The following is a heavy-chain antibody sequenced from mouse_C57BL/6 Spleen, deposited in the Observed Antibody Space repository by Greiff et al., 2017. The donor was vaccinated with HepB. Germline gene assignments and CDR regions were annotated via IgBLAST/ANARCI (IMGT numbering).Heavy chain of an antibody. J-gene: IGHJ1*03. V-gene: IGHV1-22*01. CDR3: ARSGDWYFDV. Sequence: EVQLVESGPELVKPGASVKMSCKASGYTFTDYNMHWVKQSHGKSLEWIGYINPNNGGTSYNQKFKGKATLTVNKSSSTAYMELRSLTSEDSAVYYCARSGDWYFDVWGTGTTVTVSS. CDR2: INPNNGGT. CDR1: GYTFTDYN. D-gene: IGHD2-13*01.